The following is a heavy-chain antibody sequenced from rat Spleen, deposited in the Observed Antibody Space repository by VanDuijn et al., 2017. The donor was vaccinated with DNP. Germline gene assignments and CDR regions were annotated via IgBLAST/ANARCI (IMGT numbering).Heavy chain of an antibody. J-gene: IGHJ2*01. V-gene: IGHV5-25*01. CDR2: ISPSGGNT. CDR1: GFTFSNSD. CDR3: VRWNSGHFDY. Sequence: EVQLVESGGGLVQPGRSLQLSCAASGFTFSNSDMAWVRQAPTKGLEWVASISPSGGNTDYRDSVKGRFTISRDNAKSTLHLQMNSLRSEDMATYYCVRWNSGHFDYWGQGVMVTVSS. D-gene: IGHD4-3*01.